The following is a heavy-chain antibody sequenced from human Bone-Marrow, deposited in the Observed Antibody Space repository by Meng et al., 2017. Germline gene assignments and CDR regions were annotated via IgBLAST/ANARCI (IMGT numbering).Heavy chain of an antibody. CDR1: VYTFTRYV. Sequence: LVESGVEVKKPGHSVEVSCKVSVYTFTRYVISWVRQAPGQGLEWMGWISAYNGNTNYAQKLQGRVTMTTDTSTSTAYMELRSLRSDDTAVYYCARTYYYDSSGYYSSRYWGQGTLVTVSS. D-gene: IGHD3-22*01. J-gene: IGHJ4*02. CDR3: ARTYYYDSSGYYSSRY. CDR2: ISAYNGNT. V-gene: IGHV1-18*01.